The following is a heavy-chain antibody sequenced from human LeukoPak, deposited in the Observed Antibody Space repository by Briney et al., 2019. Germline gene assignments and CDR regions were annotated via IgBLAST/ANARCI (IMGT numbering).Heavy chain of an antibody. J-gene: IGHJ4*02. CDR2: ISGSGGST. D-gene: IGHD5-24*01. Sequence: GGSLRLSCAASGFTFSSYAMSWVRQAPGKGLEWVSAISGSGGSTYCADSVKGRFTISRDNSKNTLYLQMNSLRAEDTAVYYCARDQGVEMATILPFGFDYWGQGTLVTVSS. CDR1: GFTFSSYA. V-gene: IGHV3-23*01. CDR3: ARDQGVEMATILPFGFDY.